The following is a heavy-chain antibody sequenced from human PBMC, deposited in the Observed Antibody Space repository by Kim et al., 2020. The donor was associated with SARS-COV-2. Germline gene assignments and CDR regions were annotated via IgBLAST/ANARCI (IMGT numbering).Heavy chain of an antibody. CDR3: AKSLYGGNPFDY. V-gene: IGHV1-3*01. CDR1: GYTFTSYA. CDR2: INAGNGNT. D-gene: IGHD4-17*01. J-gene: IGHJ4*02. Sequence: ASVKVSCKASGYTFTSYAMHWVRQAPGQRLEWMGWINAGNGNTKYSQKFQGRVTITRDTSASTAYMELSSLRSEDTAVYYCAKSLYGGNPFDYWGQGTLVTVSS.